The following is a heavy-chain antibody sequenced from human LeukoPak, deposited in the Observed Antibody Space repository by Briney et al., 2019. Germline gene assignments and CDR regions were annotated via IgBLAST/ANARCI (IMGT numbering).Heavy chain of an antibody. CDR2: IWYDGSNK. J-gene: IGHJ6*04. CDR1: GFTFSSYG. D-gene: IGHD2-2*01. CDR3: ARDLQYHLLPPGV. Sequence: PGGSLRLSCAASGFTFSSYGMHWVRQAPGKGLEWVAVIWYDGSNKYYADSVKGRFTISRDNSKNTLYLQMNSLRAEDTAVYYCARDLQYHLLPPGVWGKGTTVTVSS. V-gene: IGHV3-33*01.